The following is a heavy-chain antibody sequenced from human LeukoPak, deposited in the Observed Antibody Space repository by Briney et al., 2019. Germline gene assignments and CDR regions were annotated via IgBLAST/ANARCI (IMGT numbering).Heavy chain of an antibody. D-gene: IGHD3-3*01. Sequence: GGSLRLSCAASGFTFSSYAMSWVRQAPGKGLEWVSAISGSGGSTYYADSVKGRFTISRDNSKNTLYLQMNSLRAEDTAVYYCAKDPRSRDDFWSGYYQTPGGFDYWGQGTLVTVSS. CDR2: ISGSGGST. CDR3: AKDPRSRDDFWSGYYQTPGGFDY. V-gene: IGHV3-23*01. J-gene: IGHJ4*02. CDR1: GFTFSSYA.